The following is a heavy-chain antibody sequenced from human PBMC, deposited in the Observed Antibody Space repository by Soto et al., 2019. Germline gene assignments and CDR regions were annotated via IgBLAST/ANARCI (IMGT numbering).Heavy chain of an antibody. D-gene: IGHD2-15*01. CDR2: IYHSGST. V-gene: IGHV4-30-2*01. CDR3: ARGSTVAAILFDY. J-gene: IGHJ4*02. Sequence: TLSLTCAVSGGSISSGGYSWSWIRQPPGKGLEWIGYIYHSGSTYYNPSLKSRVTISVDRSKNQFSLKLSSVTAADTAVYYCARGSTVAAILFDYWGQGTLVTVSS. CDR1: GGSISSGGYS.